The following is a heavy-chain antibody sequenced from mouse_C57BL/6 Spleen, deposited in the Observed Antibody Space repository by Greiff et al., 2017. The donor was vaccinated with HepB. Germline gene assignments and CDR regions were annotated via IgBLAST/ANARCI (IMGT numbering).Heavy chain of an antibody. CDR3: ARPLSTVGLDY. J-gene: IGHJ4*01. CDR2: IDPSDSYT. CDR1: GYTFTSYW. Sequence: QVQLQQPGAELVRPGTSVKLSCKASGYTFTSYWMHWVKQRTGQGLEWIGVIDPSDSYTNYNQKFKGKATLTVDTSSSTAYMQLSSLTSEDSAVYYCARPLSTVGLDYWGRGTSVTVSS. D-gene: IGHD1-1*01. V-gene: IGHV1-59*01.